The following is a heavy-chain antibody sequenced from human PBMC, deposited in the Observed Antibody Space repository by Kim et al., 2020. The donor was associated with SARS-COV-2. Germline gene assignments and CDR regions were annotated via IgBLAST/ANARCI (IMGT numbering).Heavy chain of an antibody. V-gene: IGHV4-34*01. Sequence: SETLSLTCAVYGGSFSGYYWSWIRQPPGKGLEWIGEINHSGSTNYNPSLKSRVTISVDTSKNQFSLKLSSVTAADTAVYYCARGGGMSQFVTAIHFDYWGQGTLVTVSS. D-gene: IGHD2-21*02. J-gene: IGHJ4*02. CDR3: ARGGGMSQFVTAIHFDY. CDR1: GGSFSGYY. CDR2: INHSGST.